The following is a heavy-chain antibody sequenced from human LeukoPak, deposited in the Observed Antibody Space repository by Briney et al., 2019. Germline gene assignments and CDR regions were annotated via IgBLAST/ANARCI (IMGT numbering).Heavy chain of an antibody. CDR3: ARHGGAGWFGELAHYYYYYGMDV. CDR2: IYPGDSDT. J-gene: IGHJ6*02. V-gene: IGHV5-51*01. D-gene: IGHD3-10*01. Sequence: GESLKISCKGSGYSFTSYWIGWVRQMPGKGPEWMGIIYPGDSDTRYSPSFQGQVTISADKSISTAYLQWSSLKASDTAMYYCARHGGAGWFGELAHYYYYYGMDVWGQGTTVTVSS. CDR1: GYSFTSYW.